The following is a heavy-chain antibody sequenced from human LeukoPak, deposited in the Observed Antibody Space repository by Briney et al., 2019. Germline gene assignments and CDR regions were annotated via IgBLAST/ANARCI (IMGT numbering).Heavy chain of an antibody. Sequence: GGSLRLSCAASGFTFSSYAMHWVRQAPGKGLEYVSAISSNGGSTYFANSVKGRFTISRDNSKNTLYLQMGSLRAEDMAVYYCASQKEPATSFDYWGQGTLVTVSS. CDR2: ISSNGGST. D-gene: IGHD1-14*01. J-gene: IGHJ4*02. V-gene: IGHV3-64*01. CDR1: GFTFSSYA. CDR3: ASQKEPATSFDY.